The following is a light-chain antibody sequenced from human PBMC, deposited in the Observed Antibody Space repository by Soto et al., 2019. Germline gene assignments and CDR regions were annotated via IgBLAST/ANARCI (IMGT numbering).Light chain of an antibody. CDR1: QSVSSSY. CDR2: DAS. J-gene: IGKJ5*01. V-gene: IGKV3D-20*02. Sequence: IVETGGPRTLTLSPLERAALPRRASQSVSSSYLAWYQQKPGLAPRLLISDASYRATGIAARLSGSGSGTDFTLTISILEPEEYALYYFQQRSQRSITSAQGTRLEIK. CDR3: QQRSQRSIT.